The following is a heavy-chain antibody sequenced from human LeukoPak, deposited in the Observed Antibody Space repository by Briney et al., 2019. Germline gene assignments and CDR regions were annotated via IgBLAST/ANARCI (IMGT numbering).Heavy chain of an antibody. Sequence: GGSLRLSCAASGFTISDNYMSWVRQAPGKGLEWVSLIYSGGGTYYADSVKGRFTISRDSSKNTLYLHMKSLRAEDTAAYYCARDVVSYNSPNPSVYSGQGTLVTVSS. CDR2: IYSGGGT. D-gene: IGHD1-20*01. CDR3: ARDVVSYNSPNPSVY. V-gene: IGHV3-66*01. CDR1: GFTISDNY. J-gene: IGHJ4*02.